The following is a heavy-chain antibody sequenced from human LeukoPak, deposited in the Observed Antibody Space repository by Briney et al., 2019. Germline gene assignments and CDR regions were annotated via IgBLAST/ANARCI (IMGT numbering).Heavy chain of an antibody. D-gene: IGHD5-12*01. CDR1: GGSISSSTYY. CDR3: ARLRGETARGYSGYDMNYYYYYYMDV. V-gene: IGHV4-39*01. J-gene: IGHJ6*03. CDR2: IYYSGST. Sequence: PSETLPLTCTVSGGSISSSTYYWGWIRQPPEKGLEWIGTIYYSGSTYYNPSLKSRVAISVDTSKNQFSLKLGSVTAADTAVYYCARLRGETARGYSGYDMNYYYYYYMDVWGKGTTVTVSS.